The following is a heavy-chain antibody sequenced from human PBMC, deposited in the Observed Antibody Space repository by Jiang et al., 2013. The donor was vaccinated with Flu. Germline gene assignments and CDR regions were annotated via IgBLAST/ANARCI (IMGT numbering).Heavy chain of an antibody. CDR1: GFTFSRYG. CDR2: IQFDGRNK. J-gene: IGHJ1*01. D-gene: IGHD3-16*02. V-gene: IGHV3-30*02. CDR3: DETPGGQLSLNLFQH. Sequence: CAASGFTFSRYGMYWVRQAPGKGLEWVAYIQFDGRNKYYEDNVKGRFTISRDNSNNTLYLQMNSLRPEDAALYYCDETPGGQLSLNLFQHWGQGTLVTVSS.